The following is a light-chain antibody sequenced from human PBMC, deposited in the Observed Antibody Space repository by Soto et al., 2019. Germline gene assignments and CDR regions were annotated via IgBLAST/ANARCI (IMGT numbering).Light chain of an antibody. CDR2: DAS. Sequence: EVVLTPFPAVLSKTTGERATLSCRASQSVSDSLAWYQQEPGQPPRLLIYDASNRATGIPARFSGSGSGTDFTLTINSLEPEDFAVYYCQQRGNWPPITFGQGTRLEIK. CDR1: QSVSDS. CDR3: QQRGNWPPIT. V-gene: IGKV3-11*01. J-gene: IGKJ5*01.